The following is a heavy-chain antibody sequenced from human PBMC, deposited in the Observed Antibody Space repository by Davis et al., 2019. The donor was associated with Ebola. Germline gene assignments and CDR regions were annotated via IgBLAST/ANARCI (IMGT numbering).Heavy chain of an antibody. CDR3: ARNLGVHYYGSGSYYP. J-gene: IGHJ5*02. V-gene: IGHV4-34*01. D-gene: IGHD3-10*01. Sequence: SETLSLTCAVYGGSFSGYYWSWVRQPPGKGLEWIGEIYHSGSTNYNPSLKSRVTISVDKSKNQFSLKLSSVTAADTAVYYCARNLGVHYYGSGSYYPWGQGTLVTVSS. CDR1: GGSFSGYY. CDR2: IYHSGST.